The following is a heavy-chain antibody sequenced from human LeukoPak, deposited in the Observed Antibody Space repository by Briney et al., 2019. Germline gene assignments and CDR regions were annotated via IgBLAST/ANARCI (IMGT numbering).Heavy chain of an antibody. CDR1: GFTFSNYA. CDR3: AKLIGYCTGGSCYHDNFDV. CDR2: LDGSGFFT. J-gene: IGHJ3*01. D-gene: IGHD2-15*01. V-gene: IGHV3-23*01. Sequence: GGSLRLSCTASGFTFSNYAMSWVRQAPGKGLEWVSALDGSGFFTVYGDSVKGRFTISRDNSKNTVYLQMRSLRAGDTALYYCAKLIGYCTGGSCYHDNFDVWGQGTMVTISS.